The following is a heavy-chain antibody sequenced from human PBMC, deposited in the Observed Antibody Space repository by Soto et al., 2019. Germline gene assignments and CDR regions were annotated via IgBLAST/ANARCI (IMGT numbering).Heavy chain of an antibody. CDR1: GYTFTNFG. J-gene: IGHJ5*02. CDR3: ARVIPGVDAWFDP. CDR2: ISAYTDTP. V-gene: IGHV1-18*01. Sequence: ASVKVSCKASGYTFTNFGVTWVRRAPGQGLEWMGWISAYTDTPNYAQKFQGRVTMTIDTSTSTAYMDLRSLTSDDTAVYYCARVIPGVDAWFDPWGQGTLGIVSA. D-gene: IGHD2-2*01.